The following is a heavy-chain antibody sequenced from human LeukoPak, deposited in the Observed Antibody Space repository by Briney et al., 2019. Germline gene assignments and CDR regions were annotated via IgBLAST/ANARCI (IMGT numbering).Heavy chain of an antibody. CDR2: IYYNGIT. CDR3: ARDHGDFVQHD. Sequence: SETLSLTCTVSGDSISSGNFYWGWIRQPPGKELQWIGSIYYNGITHYNPSLESRVTISADTSANEFSLKLRSVTAADTAMYYCARDHGDFVQHDWGQGTLVTVSS. J-gene: IGHJ4*02. D-gene: IGHD4-17*01. CDR1: GDSISSGNFY. V-gene: IGHV4-39*01.